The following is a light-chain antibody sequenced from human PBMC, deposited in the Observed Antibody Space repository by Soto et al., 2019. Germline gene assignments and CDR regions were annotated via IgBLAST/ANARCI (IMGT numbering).Light chain of an antibody. Sequence: QSVLTQPASVSGSPGQSITISCTGTSSDVGGYNFVSWYQQHPGKAPKLMIYDASNRPSGVSNRFSGSKSGNTASLTISGLQAEDEADYYCASYTGSSTLVFGGGTKLTVL. CDR3: ASYTGSSTLV. CDR1: SSDVGGYNF. CDR2: DAS. J-gene: IGLJ2*01. V-gene: IGLV2-14*03.